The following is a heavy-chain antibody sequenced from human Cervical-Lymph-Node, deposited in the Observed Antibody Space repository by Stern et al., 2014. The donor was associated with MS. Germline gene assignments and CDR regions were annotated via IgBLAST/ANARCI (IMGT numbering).Heavy chain of an antibody. D-gene: IGHD3-16*01. CDR2: INPNGSVT. V-gene: IGHV1-46*01. CDR1: GYTFTNYY. J-gene: IGHJ4*02. Sequence: VQLVESGPEVKKPGASVMVSCKTSGYTFTNYYIHWVRQAPGQGLERMGIINPNGSVTASAQKVQGRLTMTRDTSTITVYIGLITLTSEDTAMYYCTRAVGGVGREWGQGTLVVVSS. CDR3: TRAVGGVGRE.